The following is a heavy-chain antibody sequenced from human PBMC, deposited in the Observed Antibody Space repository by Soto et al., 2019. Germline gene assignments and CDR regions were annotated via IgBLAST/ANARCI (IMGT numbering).Heavy chain of an antibody. Sequence: SETLSLTCAVYGGSFSGYYWTWIRQPPGTGLEWIGEINHSGSTYYNPSLKSRVTISVDTSKNQFSLKLSSVTAADTAVYYCMLGSGWKDFDYWGQGTLVTVSS. CDR3: MLGSGWKDFDY. CDR2: INHSGST. D-gene: IGHD3-22*01. CDR1: GGSFSGYY. V-gene: IGHV4-34*01. J-gene: IGHJ4*02.